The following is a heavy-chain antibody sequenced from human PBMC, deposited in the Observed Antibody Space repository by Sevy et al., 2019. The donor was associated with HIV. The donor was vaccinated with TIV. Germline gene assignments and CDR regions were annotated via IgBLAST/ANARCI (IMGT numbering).Heavy chain of an antibody. Sequence: GGSLRLSCVASGFTFSDHYMEWVRQAPGKGLEWVGRTRNKADGYTTEYAASVKGSFTISRDESKNSLYVQMNSLKAEDTAVYYCATNAGIAAAGRVFDYWGQGTLVTVSS. CDR2: TRNKADGYTT. J-gene: IGHJ4*02. D-gene: IGHD6-13*01. CDR3: ATNAGIAAAGRVFDY. CDR1: GFTFSDHY. V-gene: IGHV3-72*01.